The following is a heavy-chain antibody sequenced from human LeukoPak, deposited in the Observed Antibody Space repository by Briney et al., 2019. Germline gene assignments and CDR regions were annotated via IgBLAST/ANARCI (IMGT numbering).Heavy chain of an antibody. D-gene: IGHD6-13*01. Sequence: SETLSLTCTVSGGSISSYYWSWIRQPPGKGLEWIGYIYYSGSTNYNPSLKSRVTISVDTSKNQFSLKLSSVTAADTAVYYCARDQVQYIAAAGTWYYYGMDVWGQGTTVTVSS. CDR2: IYYSGST. CDR1: GGSISSYY. J-gene: IGHJ6*02. V-gene: IGHV4-59*01. CDR3: ARDQVQYIAAAGTWYYYGMDV.